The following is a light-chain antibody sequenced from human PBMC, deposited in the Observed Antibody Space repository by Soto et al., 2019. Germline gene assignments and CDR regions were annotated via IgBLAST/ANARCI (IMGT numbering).Light chain of an antibody. J-gene: IGLJ2*01. CDR2: EVS. Sequence: QSVLTQPASVSGSPGQSITISCTGTSSDVGTYKYVSWYQRLPGKAPKLMIYEVSNRPSGVSNRSSGSKSGNTASLTISELQAEDEADYYCSSYTSRSTPVFGGGTKVTVL. CDR1: SSDVGTYKY. V-gene: IGLV2-14*01. CDR3: SSYTSRSTPV.